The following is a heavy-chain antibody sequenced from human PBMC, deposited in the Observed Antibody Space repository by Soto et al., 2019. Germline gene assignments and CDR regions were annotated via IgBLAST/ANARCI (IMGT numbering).Heavy chain of an antibody. CDR2: INPSGGST. D-gene: IGHD1-26*01. J-gene: IGHJ4*02. V-gene: IGHV1-46*01. CDR1: GYTFTSYY. CDR3: ARAAGATWCLWVYFDY. Sequence: ASVKVSCKASGYTFTSYYMHWVRQAPGQGLEWMGIINPSGGSTSYAQKFQGRVTMTRDTSTSTVYMELSSLRSEDTAVYYCARAAGATWCLWVYFDYWGQGTLVTVSS.